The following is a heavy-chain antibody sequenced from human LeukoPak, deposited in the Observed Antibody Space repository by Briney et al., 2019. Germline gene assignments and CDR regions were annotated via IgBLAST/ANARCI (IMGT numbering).Heavy chain of an antibody. CDR2: IYHSGST. Sequence: PSETLSLTCAVSGYSISSGYYWGWIRQPPGKGLEWIGSIYHSGSTYYNPSLKSRVTISLGTSKNQFSLKLSSVTAADTAVYYCAGDSSGYYYFDYWGQGTLVTVSS. J-gene: IGHJ4*02. D-gene: IGHD3-22*01. V-gene: IGHV4-38-2*01. CDR3: AGDSSGYYYFDY. CDR1: GYSISSGYY.